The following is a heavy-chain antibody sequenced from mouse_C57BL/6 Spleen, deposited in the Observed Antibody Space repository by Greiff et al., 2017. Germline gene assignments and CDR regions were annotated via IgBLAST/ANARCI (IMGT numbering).Heavy chain of an antibody. D-gene: IGHD1-1*01. CDR2: IDPSDSYT. CDR1: GYTFTSYW. Sequence: QVQLQQPGAELVRPGTSVKLSCKASGYTFTSYWMHWVKQRPGQGLEWIGVIDPSDSYTNYNQKFKGKATLAVYTSSSTAYMQLSSLTSEDAAVYYCARGILTDYAMDYWGQGTSVTVSS. CDR3: ARGILTDYAMDY. J-gene: IGHJ4*01. V-gene: IGHV1-59*01.